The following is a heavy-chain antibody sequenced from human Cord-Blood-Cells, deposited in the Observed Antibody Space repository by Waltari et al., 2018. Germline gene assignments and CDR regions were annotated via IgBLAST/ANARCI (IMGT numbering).Heavy chain of an antibody. Sequence: QVQLQESGPGLVKPSETLSLTCTVSGGSISSYYWSSIRQPPGKGLEWIGYIYYSGSTNYNPSRKSRVTISVDTSKNQFSLKLSSVTAADTAVYYCARAWDYGDYVDAFDIWGQGTMVTVSS. V-gene: IGHV4-59*01. J-gene: IGHJ3*02. CDR3: ARAWDYGDYVDAFDI. CDR1: GGSISSYY. CDR2: IYYSGST. D-gene: IGHD4-17*01.